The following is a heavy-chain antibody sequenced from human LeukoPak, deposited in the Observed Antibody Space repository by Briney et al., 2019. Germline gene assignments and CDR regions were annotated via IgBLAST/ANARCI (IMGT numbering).Heavy chain of an antibody. CDR3: ARDRAYTYGFAYYFDD. V-gene: IGHV3-66*01. J-gene: IGHJ4*02. D-gene: IGHD5-18*01. CDR1: GFTVSNNS. CDR2: IYSGGNT. Sequence: GGSLRHSRAGSGFTVSNNSMSWVRQAPGRGVEWVSFIYSGGNTFYADPVKGRFAISRDNSKNTLYDQMNSQRAEDTAVYYCARDRAYTYGFAYYFDDWGQGNRVIV.